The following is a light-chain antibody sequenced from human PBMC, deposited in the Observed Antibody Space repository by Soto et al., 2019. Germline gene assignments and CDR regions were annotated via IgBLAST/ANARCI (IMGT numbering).Light chain of an antibody. CDR2: GAS. Sequence: EIVITHSPVTLSFSPGEGAALFCRASQSVRTKLAWYQQRAGQAPRLLMYGASTRATGIPDRFSGSGSGTEFTLTISSLQSEDFAVYYCQQYNSWPPITFGQGTRLEIK. J-gene: IGKJ5*01. CDR1: QSVRTK. V-gene: IGKV3-15*01. CDR3: QQYNSWPPIT.